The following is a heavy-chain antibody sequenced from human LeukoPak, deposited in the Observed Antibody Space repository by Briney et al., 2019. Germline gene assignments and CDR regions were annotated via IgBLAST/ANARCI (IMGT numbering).Heavy chain of an antibody. V-gene: IGHV4-30-2*01. CDR3: ARDVLTVAGRNYFDY. CDR1: GGSISSGGYS. J-gene: IGHJ4*02. CDR2: IYHSGST. Sequence: SETLSLTCAVSGGSISSGGYSWSWIRQPPGKGLEWIGYIYHSGSTYYNPSLKSRVTISVDRSKNQFSLKLSSVTAADTAVYYCARDVLTVAGRNYFDYWGQGTLVTVSS. D-gene: IGHD6-19*01.